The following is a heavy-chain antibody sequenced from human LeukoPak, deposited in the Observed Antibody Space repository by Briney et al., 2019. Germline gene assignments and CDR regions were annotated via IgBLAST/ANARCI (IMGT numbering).Heavy chain of an antibody. J-gene: IGHJ4*02. D-gene: IGHD3-22*01. CDR1: GFTFSNAW. CDR3: PTLDYYDTSGYLG. V-gene: IGHV3-15*01. Sequence: GGSLRLSCAASGFTFSNAWMSWVRQAPGKGLEWVGRIKSKTDGGTTDYAAPVKGRFTISRDDSKNTLYLQMNSLKTEDTAVYYCPTLDYYDTSGYLGWGQGTLVTVSS. CDR2: IKSKTDGGTT.